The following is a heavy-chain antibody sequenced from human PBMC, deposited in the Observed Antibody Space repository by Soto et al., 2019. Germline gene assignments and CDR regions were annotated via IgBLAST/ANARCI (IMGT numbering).Heavy chain of an antibody. J-gene: IGHJ4*02. Sequence: QVQLVQSGAEVKKPGSSVKVSCKASGGTFSSYTISWVRQAPGQGLEWMGRIIPILGIANYAQKFQGRVTITADKSTNTAYMELSSLRSEDTAVYYCARVGRDGYKATDLDYWGQGTLVTVSS. CDR2: IIPILGIA. CDR1: GGTFSSYT. V-gene: IGHV1-69*02. D-gene: IGHD5-12*01. CDR3: ARVGRDGYKATDLDY.